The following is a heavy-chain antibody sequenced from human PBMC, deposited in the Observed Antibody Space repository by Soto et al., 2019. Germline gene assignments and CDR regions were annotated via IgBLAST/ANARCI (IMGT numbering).Heavy chain of an antibody. CDR3: ARDRGYRYGHPIDY. CDR1: GFTFSSYS. Sequence: VQLVESGGVVVPPGRSLRLSCAASGFTFSSYSMHWVRQAPGKRLERVALTWHDGSNKYYADSVNGRFTISRDNPKNTLDLQMDGLRAEDTAVYYCARDRGYRYGHPIDYWGQGTLVTVSS. CDR2: TWHDGSNK. V-gene: IGHV3-33*01. D-gene: IGHD5-18*01. J-gene: IGHJ4*02.